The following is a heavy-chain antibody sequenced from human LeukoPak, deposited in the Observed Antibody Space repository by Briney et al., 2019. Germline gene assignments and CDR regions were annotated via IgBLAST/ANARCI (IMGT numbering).Heavy chain of an antibody. V-gene: IGHV3-43*02. J-gene: IGHJ6*03. CDR3: ARDRGYSSSWSFGQDYYMDV. CDR1: RFIYDDYA. D-gene: IGHD6-13*01. CDR2: IKGDGCHT. Sequence: GVSVTLSCSAWRFIYDDYAMLCPRRGLGKAVEWLSLIKGDGCHTLCGVSVKGRFTIPRDNSKNPLYLQMNRLRAGDTAVYYCARDRGYSSSWSFGQDYYMDVSGKGTTFTVSS.